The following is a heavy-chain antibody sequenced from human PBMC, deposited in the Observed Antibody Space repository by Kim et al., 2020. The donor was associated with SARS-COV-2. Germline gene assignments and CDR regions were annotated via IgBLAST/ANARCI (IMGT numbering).Heavy chain of an antibody. Sequence: SETLSLTCTVSGGSISSSSYYWGWIRQPPGKGLEWIGSIYYSGSTYYNPSLKSRVTISVDTSKNQFSLKLSSVTAADTAVYYCAREVVPAAIVYWGQGTL. CDR2: IYYSGST. V-gene: IGHV4-39*07. D-gene: IGHD2-2*02. CDR3: AREVVPAAIVY. CDR1: GGSISSSSYY. J-gene: IGHJ4*02.